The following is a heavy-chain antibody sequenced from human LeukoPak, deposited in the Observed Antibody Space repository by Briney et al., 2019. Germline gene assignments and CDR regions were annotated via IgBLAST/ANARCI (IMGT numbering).Heavy chain of an antibody. CDR3: ARGYSGTYRFGY. D-gene: IGHD1-26*01. Sequence: GGSLRLSCAASGFTFSSYWMHWVRQAPGKGLVWVSRINSDGSSTSYADSVKGRFTISRDNAKNTLYLQMSSLRAKDTAVYYCARGYSGTYRFGYWGQGTLVTVSS. V-gene: IGHV3-74*01. CDR1: GFTFSSYW. J-gene: IGHJ4*02. CDR2: INSDGSST.